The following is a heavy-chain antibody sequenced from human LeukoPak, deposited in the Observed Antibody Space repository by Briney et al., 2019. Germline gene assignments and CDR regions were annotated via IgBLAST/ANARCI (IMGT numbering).Heavy chain of an antibody. CDR3: ARHPRIVGATFYYYGMDV. CDR2: IYYSGST. Sequence: PSETLSLTCTVSGDDIKTYYWSWIRQPPGKGLEWIGYIYYSGSTNYNPSLKSRVTISVDTSKNQFSLKLSSVTAADTAVYYCARHPRIVGATFYYYGMDVWGQGTTVTVSS. CDR1: GDDIKTYY. V-gene: IGHV4-59*08. D-gene: IGHD1-26*01. J-gene: IGHJ6*02.